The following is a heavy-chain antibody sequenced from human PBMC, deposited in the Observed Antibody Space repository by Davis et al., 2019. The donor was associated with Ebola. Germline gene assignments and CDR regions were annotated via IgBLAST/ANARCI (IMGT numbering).Heavy chain of an antibody. D-gene: IGHD2-15*01. V-gene: IGHV5-51*01. Sequence: GGSLRLSCKGSGYSFTSYWIAWVRQMPGKGLEWMGIIYPGDSDTRYSPSFRGQVTISADKSFSTAYLQWSSLKASDTAMYYCARVVAAGGIDHWGQGTLVTVSS. CDR1: GYSFTSYW. CDR3: ARVVAAGGIDH. J-gene: IGHJ5*02. CDR2: IYPGDSDT.